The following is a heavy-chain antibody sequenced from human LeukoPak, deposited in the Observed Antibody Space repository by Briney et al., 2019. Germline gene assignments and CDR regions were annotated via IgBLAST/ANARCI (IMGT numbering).Heavy chain of an antibody. CDR3: ARAKVAGPFAY. CDR2: INHSGST. D-gene: IGHD6-19*01. V-gene: IGHV4-34*01. J-gene: IGHJ4*02. CDR1: GGSISSYY. Sequence: PSETLSLTCTVSGGSISSYYWSWIRQPQGKGLEWIGEINHSGSTNYNPSPKSRVTISVDTSKNQFSLNLSSVTAADTAVYYCARAKVAGPFAYWGQGTLVTVSS.